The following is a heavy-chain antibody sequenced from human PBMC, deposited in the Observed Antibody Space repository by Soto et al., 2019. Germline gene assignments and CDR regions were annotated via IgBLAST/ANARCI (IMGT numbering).Heavy chain of an antibody. CDR3: ARATYSSSYYFDS. D-gene: IGHD6-6*01. Sequence: GGSLRLSCAASGFTFSSFEMNWVRQAPGKGLEWVSKIGSSGSTIWYADSVKGRFTISRDNAKNSLYLQMNSLRGKDTAVYYWARATYSSSYYFDSWGQGTLVTVAS. V-gene: IGHV3-48*03. CDR1: GFTFSSFE. CDR2: IGSSGSTI. J-gene: IGHJ4*02.